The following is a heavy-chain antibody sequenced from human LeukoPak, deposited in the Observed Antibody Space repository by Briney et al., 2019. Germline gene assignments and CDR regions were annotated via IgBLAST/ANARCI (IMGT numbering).Heavy chain of an antibody. J-gene: IGHJ2*01. CDR1: GGSFSGYY. CDR2: INHSGST. D-gene: IGHD2-15*01. V-gene: IGHV4-34*01. Sequence: PSETLSLTCAVYGGSFSGYYWSWIRQPPGKGLEWIGEINHSGSTNYNPSLKSRVTISVDTSKNQFSLKLSSVTAADTAVYYCARDRMAATYLGDWYFDLWGRGTLVTVSS. CDR3: ARDRMAATYLGDWYFDL.